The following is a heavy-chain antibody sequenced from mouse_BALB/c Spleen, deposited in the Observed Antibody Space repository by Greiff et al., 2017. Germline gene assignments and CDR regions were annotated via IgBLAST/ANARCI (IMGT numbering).Heavy chain of an antibody. CDR1: GYTFTSYW. CDR2: IYPSDSYT. Sequence: VQLQQPGAELVRPGASVKLSCKASGYTFTSYWINWVKQRPGQGLEWIGNIYPSDSYTNYNQKFKDKATLTVDKSSSTAYMQLSSPTSEDSAVYYCTRRGNYLYYAMDYWGQGTSVTVSA. CDR3: TRRGNYLYYAMDY. D-gene: IGHD2-1*01. J-gene: IGHJ4*01. V-gene: IGHV1-69*02.